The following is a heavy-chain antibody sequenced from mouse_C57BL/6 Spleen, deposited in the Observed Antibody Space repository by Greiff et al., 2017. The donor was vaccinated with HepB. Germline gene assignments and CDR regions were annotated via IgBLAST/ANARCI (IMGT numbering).Heavy chain of an antibody. V-gene: IGHV5-16*01. J-gene: IGHJ4*01. D-gene: IGHD3-2*02. Sequence: EVKLVESEGGLVQPGSSMKLSCTASGFTFSDYYMAWVRQVPEKGLEWVANINYDGSSTYYLDSLKSRFIISRDNAKNILYLQMSSLKSEDTATYYCARATQDPYAMDYWGQGTSVTVSS. CDR2: INYDGSST. CDR1: GFTFSDYY. CDR3: ARATQDPYAMDY.